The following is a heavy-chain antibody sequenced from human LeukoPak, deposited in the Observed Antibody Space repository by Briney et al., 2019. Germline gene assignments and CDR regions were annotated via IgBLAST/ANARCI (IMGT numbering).Heavy chain of an antibody. CDR1: GYTFTSYD. CDR2: MNPNSGNT. J-gene: IGHJ6*02. V-gene: IGHV1-8*03. CDR3: ARGPLVIAAAGTGSYYYYYGMDV. Sequence: ASVKVSCKASGYTFTSYDINWVRQATGQGLEWMGWMNPNSGNTGYAQKFQGRVTITRNTSISTAYMELSSLRSEDTAVYYCARGPLVIAAAGTGSYYYYYGMDVWGQGTTVTVSS. D-gene: IGHD6-13*01.